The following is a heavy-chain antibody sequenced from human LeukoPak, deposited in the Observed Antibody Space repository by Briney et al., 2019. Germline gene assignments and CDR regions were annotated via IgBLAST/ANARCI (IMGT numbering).Heavy chain of an antibody. CDR2: ISSSSSTI. CDR1: GFTFSSYS. V-gene: IGHV3-48*02. D-gene: IGHD3-10*01. J-gene: IGHJ4*02. Sequence: PGGSLRLSCAASGFTFSSYSMNWVRQAPGKGLEWVSYISSSSSTIYYADSVKGRFTISRDNAKNSLYLQMNSLRDEDTAVYYCGRGNRDRGYYYGSGSYYYFDYWGQGTLVTVSS. CDR3: GRGNRDRGYYYGSGSYYYFDY.